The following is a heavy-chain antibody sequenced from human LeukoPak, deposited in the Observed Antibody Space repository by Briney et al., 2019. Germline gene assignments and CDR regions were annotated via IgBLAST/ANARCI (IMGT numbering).Heavy chain of an antibody. J-gene: IGHJ4*02. CDR3: ARHSGSYQFFDY. CDR1: GGSVSSSSYY. V-gene: IGHV4-39*01. D-gene: IGHD1-26*01. Sequence: SETLSLTCTVSGGSVSSSSYYWGWIRHPPGKGLAWIGSISYSGSTYYNPSLKSRVTISVDTSKKQFSLKLSSVTAADTAVYYCARHSGSYQFFDYWGQGTLVTVSS. CDR2: ISYSGST.